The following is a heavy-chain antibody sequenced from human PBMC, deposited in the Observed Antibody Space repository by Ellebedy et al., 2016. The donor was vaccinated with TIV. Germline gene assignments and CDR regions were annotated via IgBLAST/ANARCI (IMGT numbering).Heavy chain of an antibody. Sequence: GESLKISCAVSGFTFGSYAMNWVRQAPGQGLEWVSAISGSGSSAYYADSVGGRFIISRDNSKGTRYLQMNRLRAEDTAVYYCATDRRSYVLTGVYDYWGQGTLVTVSS. CDR2: ISGSGSSA. J-gene: IGHJ4*02. D-gene: IGHD3-9*01. CDR3: ATDRRSYVLTGVYDY. V-gene: IGHV3-23*01. CDR1: GFTFGSYA.